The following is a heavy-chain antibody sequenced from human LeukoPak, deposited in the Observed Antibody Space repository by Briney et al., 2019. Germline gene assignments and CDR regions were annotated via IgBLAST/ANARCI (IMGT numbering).Heavy chain of an antibody. CDR2: MYTSGST. CDR3: ARILRGVIVTSFDY. Sequence: SETLSLTCTVSGGSISNYFWSWIRQPAGKGLEWIGRMYTSGSTNYNPSLKSPVTMSVDTSKNQFSLKLRSVTAADTALYYCARILRGVIVTSFDYWGQGILVTVSS. J-gene: IGHJ4*02. D-gene: IGHD3-10*01. CDR1: GGSISNYF. V-gene: IGHV4-4*07.